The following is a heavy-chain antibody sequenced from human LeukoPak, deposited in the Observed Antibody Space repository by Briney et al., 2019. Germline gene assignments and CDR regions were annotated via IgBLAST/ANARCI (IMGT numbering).Heavy chain of an antibody. CDR3: ASHSSSWLMDV. D-gene: IGHD6-13*01. V-gene: IGHV3-21*01. J-gene: IGHJ6*04. Sequence: GGSLRLSCAASGFTFSSYSMNWVRQAPGKGLEWVSSISSSSSYIYYADSVKGRFTISRDNAKNSLYLQMNSLRAEDTAVYYCASHSSSWLMDVWGKGTTVTVSS. CDR1: GFTFSSYS. CDR2: ISSSSSYI.